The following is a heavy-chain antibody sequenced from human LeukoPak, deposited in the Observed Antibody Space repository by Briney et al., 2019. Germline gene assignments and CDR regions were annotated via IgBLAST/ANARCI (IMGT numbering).Heavy chain of an antibody. V-gene: IGHV3-48*04. Sequence: PGGSLRLSCAASGFTFSSYSMNWVRQAPGKGLEWISDINYSGSNIYYAGSVKGRFTVSRDNAKNSLYLQMNSLRAEDTAVYYCARPSSDWPQPRPFDYWGQGTLVTVSS. CDR3: ARPSSDWPQPRPFDY. D-gene: IGHD6-13*01. J-gene: IGHJ4*02. CDR1: GFTFSSYS. CDR2: INYSGSNI.